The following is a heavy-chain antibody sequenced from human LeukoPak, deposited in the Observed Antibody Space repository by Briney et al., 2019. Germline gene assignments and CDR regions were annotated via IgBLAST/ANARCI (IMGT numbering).Heavy chain of an antibody. J-gene: IGHJ6*04. CDR2: ISGSGGST. Sequence: QSGGSLRLSCAASGFTLSSYAMSWVRQAPGKGLEGVPAISGSGGSTYYADSVKGRFTISRDNSKNPLYLQMKSLSAEETAVYYCAKDGYSYGPVDVWGKGTPVTVSS. CDR1: GFTLSSYA. V-gene: IGHV3-23*01. D-gene: IGHD5-18*01. CDR3: AKDGYSYGPVDV.